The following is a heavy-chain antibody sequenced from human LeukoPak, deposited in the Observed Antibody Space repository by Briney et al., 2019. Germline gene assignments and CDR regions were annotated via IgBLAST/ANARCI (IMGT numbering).Heavy chain of an antibody. CDR3: ARDFTAVGDY. J-gene: IGHJ4*02. CDR1: GFTFSTFG. V-gene: IGHV3-21*01. CDR2: ISSGSSYI. D-gene: IGHD5-18*01. Sequence: GGSLRLSCAASGFTFSTFGMNWVRQAPGKGLERVSYISSGSSYIYYADSVKGRFTISRDNAKNSLYLQMNSLRAEDTAVYYCARDFTAVGDYWGQGTLVTVSS.